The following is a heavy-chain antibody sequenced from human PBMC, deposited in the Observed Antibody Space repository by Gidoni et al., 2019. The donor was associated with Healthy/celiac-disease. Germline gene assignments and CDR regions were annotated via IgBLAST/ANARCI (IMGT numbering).Heavy chain of an antibody. CDR1: GFTFSNAW. J-gene: IGHJ4*02. V-gene: IGHV3-15*01. D-gene: IGHD2-15*01. Sequence: EVQLVESGGGLVKPGGSLRLSCAASGFTFSNAWMSWVRQAPGKGLEWVGRIKSKTDGGTTDYAAPVKGRFTISRDESKNTLYLQMNSLKTEDTAVYYCTTDAYYCSGGSCYPGVDYWGQGTLVTVSS. CDR3: TTDAYYCSGGSCYPGVDY. CDR2: IKSKTDGGTT.